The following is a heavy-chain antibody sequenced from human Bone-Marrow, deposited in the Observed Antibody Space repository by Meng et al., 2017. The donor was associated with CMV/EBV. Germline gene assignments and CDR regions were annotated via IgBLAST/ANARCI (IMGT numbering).Heavy chain of an antibody. CDR3: ASQKKWFDP. CDR1: GGSISSSSYY. J-gene: IGHJ5*02. Sequence: LTCTVWGGSISSSSYYWGWIRQLPGKGLEWIGSIYYSGSTYYNPSLKSRVTISVDTSKNQFSLKLSSVTAADTAVYYCASQKKWFDPWGQGTLVTVSS. V-gene: IGHV4-39*01. CDR2: IYYSGST.